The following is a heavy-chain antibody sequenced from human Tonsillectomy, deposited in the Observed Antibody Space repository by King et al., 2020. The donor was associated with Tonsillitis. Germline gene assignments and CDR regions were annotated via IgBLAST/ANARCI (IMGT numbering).Heavy chain of an antibody. CDR3: ARRPEFDSSGYWPGRFDY. Sequence: VQLQESGPGLVKPSQTLSLTCTVSGGSISSGGSYWSWIRQHPGKGLEWIGYIYYSGRTYCNPSLKSRVAISVDTSKNQLSLKMSSVTDADTPVYYCARRPEFDSSGYWPGRFDYWGQGTLVTVSS. V-gene: IGHV4-31*03. D-gene: IGHD3-22*01. J-gene: IGHJ4*02. CDR2: IYYSGRT. CDR1: GGSISSGGSY.